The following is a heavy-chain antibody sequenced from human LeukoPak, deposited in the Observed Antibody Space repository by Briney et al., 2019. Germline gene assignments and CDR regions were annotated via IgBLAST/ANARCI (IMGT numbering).Heavy chain of an antibody. V-gene: IGHV4-38-2*02. CDR1: GYSISSGYY. Sequence: SETLSLTCTVSGYSISSGYYWGWIRQPPGKGLEWIGSIYRSGSTYYNPSLKSRVTISVDTSKNQFSLKLSSVTAADTAVYYCARAGYDTETDYWGQGTLVTVSS. D-gene: IGHD3-22*01. CDR2: IYRSGST. J-gene: IGHJ4*02. CDR3: ARAGYDTETDY.